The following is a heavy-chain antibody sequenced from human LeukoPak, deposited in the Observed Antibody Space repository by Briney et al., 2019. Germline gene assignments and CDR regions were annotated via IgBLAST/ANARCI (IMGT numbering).Heavy chain of an antibody. Sequence: ASVKVSCKASGYTFTSYYMHWVRQAPGKGLEWMGSFDPEDDETIHAQKFQGRVTMTEDTSTDTTYMELSSLRSEDTAVYYCATNRRASSGWYNDAFDIWGHGTMVTVSS. CDR2: FDPEDDET. CDR3: ATNRRASSGWYNDAFDI. J-gene: IGHJ3*02. CDR1: GYTFTSYY. V-gene: IGHV1-24*01. D-gene: IGHD6-19*01.